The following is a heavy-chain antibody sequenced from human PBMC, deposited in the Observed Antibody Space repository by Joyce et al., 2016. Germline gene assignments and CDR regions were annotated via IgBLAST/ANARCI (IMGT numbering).Heavy chain of an antibody. CDR2: IFPGDSDT. V-gene: IGHV5-51*01. CDR3: ARGGNGLFDY. D-gene: IGHD4-23*01. J-gene: IGHJ4*02. CDR1: EYRFGSYW. Sequence: EVQLVQSRAELKKPGEFLKISCKGSEYRFGSYWIGWVRQMPGRGLEWMGIIFPGDSDTRYSPSFHGQVTISAYKSISTAYLQWISLKTSDTAIYYCARGGNGLFDYWGQGTLVTVSS.